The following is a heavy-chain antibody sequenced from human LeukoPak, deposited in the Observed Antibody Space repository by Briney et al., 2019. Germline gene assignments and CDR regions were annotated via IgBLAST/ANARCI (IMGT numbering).Heavy chain of an antibody. CDR3: AKRGYPMYYFDY. CDR1: GFTFSSYA. D-gene: IGHD3-16*02. V-gene: IGHV3-30*04. Sequence: GGSLRLSCAASGFTFSSYAMHWVRQAPGKGLVWVALISYDGSGTYYTDSVKGRFTITRDNSKNTLYLQMNSLRAEDTAVYYCAKRGYPMYYFDYWGQGTLVTVSS. CDR2: ISYDGSGT. J-gene: IGHJ4*02.